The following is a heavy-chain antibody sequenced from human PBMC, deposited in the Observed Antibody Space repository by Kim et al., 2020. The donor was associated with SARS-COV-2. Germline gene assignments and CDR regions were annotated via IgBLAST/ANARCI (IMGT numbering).Heavy chain of an antibody. CDR3: ARVLWDSSSGWSK. J-gene: IGHJ4*02. Sequence: ASVKVSCKASGYTFTGYYMHWVRQAPGQGLEWMGWINPNSGGTNYAQKFQGRVTMTRDTSISTAYMELSRLRSDDTAVYYCARVLWDSSSGWSKWGQGTLVTVSS. CDR2: INPNSGGT. CDR1: GYTFTGYY. V-gene: IGHV1-2*02. D-gene: IGHD6-19*01.